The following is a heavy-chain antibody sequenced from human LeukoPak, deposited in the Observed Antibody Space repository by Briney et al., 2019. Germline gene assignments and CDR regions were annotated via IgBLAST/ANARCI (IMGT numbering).Heavy chain of an antibody. CDR1: GGSFSGYY. CDR3: ARGIPLYSSSWYFTY. D-gene: IGHD6-13*01. V-gene: IGHV4-34*01. Sequence: PSETLSLTCAVYGGSFSGYYWSWIRQPPGKGLEWIGEINHSGSTNYNPSLKSRVTISVDTSKNQFSLKLSSVTAADTAAYYCARGIPLYSSSWYFTYWGQRTLVTVSS. J-gene: IGHJ4*02. CDR2: INHSGST.